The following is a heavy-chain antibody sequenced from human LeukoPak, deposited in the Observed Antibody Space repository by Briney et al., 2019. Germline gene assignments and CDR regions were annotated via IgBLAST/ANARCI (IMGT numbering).Heavy chain of an antibody. J-gene: IGHJ4*02. CDR2: INWNGGST. CDR1: GFTFDGYG. V-gene: IGHV3-20*01. CDR3: ARVGGEYCSGGSCYWYLYDY. D-gene: IGHD2-15*01. Sequence: GGSLRLSCAASGFTFDGYGMSWVRQAPGKGLEWVSGINWNGGSTGYADSVKGRFTISRDNAKNSLYLQMNSPRAEDTALYHCARVGGEYCSGGSCYWYLYDYWGQGTLVTVSS.